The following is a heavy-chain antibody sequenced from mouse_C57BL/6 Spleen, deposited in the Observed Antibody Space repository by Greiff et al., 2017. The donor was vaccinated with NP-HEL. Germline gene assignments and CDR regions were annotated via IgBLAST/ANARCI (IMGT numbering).Heavy chain of an antibody. V-gene: IGHV5-4*01. CDR2: ISDGGNYT. CDR1: GFTFSSYA. CDR3: ARDRLNYFDY. Sequence: EVKLVESGGGLVKPGGSLKLSCAASGFTFSSYAMSWVRQTPKKRLEWVATISDGGNYTDYPDNVKGRFTLSRDNPKHNLYLQMSHLKSEDTAMYYCARDRLNYFDYWGQGTTLTVSS. D-gene: IGHD2-2*01. J-gene: IGHJ2*01.